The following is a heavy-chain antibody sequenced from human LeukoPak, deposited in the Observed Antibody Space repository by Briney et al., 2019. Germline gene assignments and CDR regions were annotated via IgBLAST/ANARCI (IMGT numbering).Heavy chain of an antibody. CDR2: ISSSSSYI. J-gene: IGHJ5*02. V-gene: IGHV3-21*01. Sequence: GGSLRLSCAASGFTFSSYSMNWVRQAPGKGLEWVSSISSSSSYIYYADSVKGRFTISRDNAKNSLYLHMNSLRAEDTAVYYCARDPYDFWRGYPIDNWFDPWGQGTLVTVSS. CDR3: ARDPYDFWRGYPIDNWFDP. CDR1: GFTFSSYS. D-gene: IGHD3-3*01.